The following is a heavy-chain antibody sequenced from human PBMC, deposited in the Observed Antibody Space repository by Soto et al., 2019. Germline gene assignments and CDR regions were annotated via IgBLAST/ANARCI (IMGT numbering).Heavy chain of an antibody. CDR1: GFTFSSYS. CDR2: ISSSSSYI. V-gene: IGHV3-21*01. D-gene: IGHD2-2*01. CDR3: ARDPATPSIYCSSTSCEDQDY. J-gene: IGHJ4*02. Sequence: GGSLRLSCAASGFTFSSYSMNWVRQAPGKGLEWVSSISSSSSYIYYADSVKGRFTISRDNAKNSLYLQMNSLRAEDTAVYYCARDPATPSIYCSSTSCEDQDYWGQGTLVTVSS.